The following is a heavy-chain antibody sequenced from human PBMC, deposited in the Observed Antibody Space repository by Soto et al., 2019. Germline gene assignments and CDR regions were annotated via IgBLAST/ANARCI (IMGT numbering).Heavy chain of an antibody. CDR1: GFTFSSYW. V-gene: IGHV3-74*01. J-gene: IGHJ6*02. CDR2: INSDGSST. D-gene: IGHD6-13*01. CDR3: AREETAAGTLGYYYYYGMDV. Sequence: GGSLRLSCAASGFTFSSYWMHWVRQAPGKGLVWVSRINSDGSSTSYADSVKGRFTISRDNAKNTLYLQMNSLRAEDTAVYYCAREETAAGTLGYYYYYGMDVWGQGTTVTVSS.